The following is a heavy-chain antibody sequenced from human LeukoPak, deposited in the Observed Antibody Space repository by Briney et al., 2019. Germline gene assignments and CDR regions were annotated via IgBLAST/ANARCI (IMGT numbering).Heavy chain of an antibody. D-gene: IGHD6-19*01. Sequence: SETLSLTCTVSGGSISSYYWSWIRQPPGKGLEWLGEINHSGSTNYNPSLKSRVTISVDTSKNQFSLKLSSVTAADTAVYYCARGLGSSGWYDQDYWGQGTLVTVSS. CDR2: INHSGST. CDR1: GGSISSYY. CDR3: ARGLGSSGWYDQDY. J-gene: IGHJ4*02. V-gene: IGHV4-34*01.